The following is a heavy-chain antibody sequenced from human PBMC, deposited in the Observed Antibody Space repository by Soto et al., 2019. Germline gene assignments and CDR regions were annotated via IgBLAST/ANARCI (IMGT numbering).Heavy chain of an antibody. V-gene: IGHV4-61*01. CDR2: IFYSGST. J-gene: IGHJ4*02. CDR1: GGSFKSGSYS. D-gene: IGHD2-21*02. CDR3: ARVFPSYCGGDCSYFDS. Sequence: SETLSLTCTVSGGSFKSGSYSWSWIRQPPGKGLEWTGYIFYSGSTKSNPSLKSRVTMSVDMSKNQFSLRLTSVTAADTAVYYCARVFPSYCGGDCSYFDSWGQGTLVTVS.